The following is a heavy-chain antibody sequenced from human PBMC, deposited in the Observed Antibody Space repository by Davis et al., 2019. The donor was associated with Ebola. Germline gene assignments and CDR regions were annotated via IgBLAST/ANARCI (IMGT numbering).Heavy chain of an antibody. CDR3: AKSHCSGGSCPYYFDF. CDR2: ISSSSSTI. V-gene: IGHV3-11*04. D-gene: IGHD2-15*01. J-gene: IGHJ4*02. Sequence: GESLKISCAASGFTFSDYYMSWIRQAPGKGLEWVSYISSSSSTIYYADSVKGRFTISRDNAKNTLYLQMNSLRAGDTAVYYCAKSHCSGGSCPYYFDFWGQGTQVTVSS. CDR1: GFTFSDYY.